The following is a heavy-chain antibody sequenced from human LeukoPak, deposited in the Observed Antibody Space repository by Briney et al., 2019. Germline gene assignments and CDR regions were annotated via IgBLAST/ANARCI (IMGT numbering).Heavy chain of an antibody. V-gene: IGHV4-59*01. Sequence: SETLSLTCTVSGGSISSYYWSWIRQPPGKGLEWIEYIYYSGSTNYNPSLKSRVTISVDTSKNQFSLKLSSVTAADTAVYYCARDNSGSFEFDPWGQGTLVTVSS. CDR2: IYYSGST. J-gene: IGHJ5*02. CDR3: ARDNSGSFEFDP. CDR1: GGSISSYY. D-gene: IGHD3-10*01.